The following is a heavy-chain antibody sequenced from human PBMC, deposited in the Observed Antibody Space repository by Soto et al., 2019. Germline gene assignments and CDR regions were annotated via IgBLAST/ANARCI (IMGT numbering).Heavy chain of an antibody. D-gene: IGHD2-15*01. Sequence: PGGSLRLSCAASGVTFSNAWMSWVRQAPGKGLEWVGRIKSKTDGGTTDYAAPVKGRFTISRDDSKNTLYLQMNSLKTEDTAVYYCTTDHISGLEYCSGGSCYSADYYYGMDVWGQGTTVTVSS. CDR3: TTDHISGLEYCSGGSCYSADYYYGMDV. CDR2: IKSKTDGGTT. V-gene: IGHV3-15*01. J-gene: IGHJ6*02. CDR1: GVTFSNAW.